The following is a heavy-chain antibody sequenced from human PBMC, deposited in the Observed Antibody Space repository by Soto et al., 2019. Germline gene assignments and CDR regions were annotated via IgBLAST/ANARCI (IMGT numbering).Heavy chain of an antibody. CDR3: ARGRYGDY. CDR2: ISAHNGNT. CDR1: VNGFTTYG. J-gene: IGHJ4*02. Sequence: QVHLVQSGAEVKKPGASVKVSCKGSVNGFTTYGITWVRQAPGQGLEWMAWISAHNGNTNYAQKLQGRVTVTRDTSTSTAYMELRSLRSDDTAVYYCARGRYGDYWGQGALVTVSS. V-gene: IGHV1-18*01. D-gene: IGHD1-1*01.